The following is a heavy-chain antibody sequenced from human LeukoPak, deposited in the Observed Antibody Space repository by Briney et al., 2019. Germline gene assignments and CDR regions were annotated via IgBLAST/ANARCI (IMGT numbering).Heavy chain of an antibody. V-gene: IGHV6-1*01. CDR3: VHSSGYYHLFDY. CDR2: TYYRSKWYN. CDR1: GDSVSSNNAA. Sequence: SQTLSLTCAISGDSVSSNNAAWNWIRQSPSRGLEWLGRTYYRSKWYNDYAVSVKSRITINPDTSKNQFSLQLNSVTPEDTAVYYCVHSSGYYHLFDYWGQGTLVTVSS. D-gene: IGHD3-22*01. J-gene: IGHJ4*02.